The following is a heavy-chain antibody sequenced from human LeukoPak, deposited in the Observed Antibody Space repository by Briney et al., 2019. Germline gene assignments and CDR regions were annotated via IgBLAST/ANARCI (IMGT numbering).Heavy chain of an antibody. CDR3: ARVIRAAPGKGYFDY. CDR1: GFIFSTYA. V-gene: IGHV3-23*01. CDR2: ISGSGGST. Sequence: GGPLRLSCATSGFIFSTYALSWVRQAPGKGLEWASSISGSGGSTYHADSVEGRFTISRDSSKNTLYLQMNSLRAEDTAIYYCARVIRAAPGKGYFDYWGQGTLVTVSS. J-gene: IGHJ4*02. D-gene: IGHD6-13*01.